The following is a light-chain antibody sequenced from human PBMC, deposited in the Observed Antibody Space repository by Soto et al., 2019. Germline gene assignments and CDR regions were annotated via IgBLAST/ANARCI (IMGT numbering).Light chain of an antibody. Sequence: EIVLTQSPATLSLSPGERATLFCRASQSIGGFLAWYQQRPGQAPRLLIYEASNRPTGIPARFSGSGAGTDFTLTISRLGPEDFAVYYCQQRSNWPPTWTFGQGTKVEIK. CDR2: EAS. J-gene: IGKJ1*01. CDR3: QQRSNWPPTWT. CDR1: QSIGGF. V-gene: IGKV3-11*01.